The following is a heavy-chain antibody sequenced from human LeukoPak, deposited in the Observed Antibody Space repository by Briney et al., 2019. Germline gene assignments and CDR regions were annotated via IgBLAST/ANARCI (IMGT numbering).Heavy chain of an antibody. CDR1: GFTFSSYS. CDR3: AKSLYTSSWWWFDP. D-gene: IGHD6-13*01. Sequence: GGSLRLSCAASGFTFSSYSMNWVRQAPGKGLEWVAVIWHDGSNKYYADSVKGRFTISRDNSMDTLYLQMNSLRAEDTAVYYCAKSLYTSSWWWFDPWGQGTLVAVSS. J-gene: IGHJ5*02. V-gene: IGHV3-33*08. CDR2: IWHDGSNK.